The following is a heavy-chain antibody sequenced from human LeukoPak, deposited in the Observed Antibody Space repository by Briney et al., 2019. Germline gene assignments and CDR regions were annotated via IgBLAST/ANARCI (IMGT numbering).Heavy chain of an antibody. CDR2: TRNKAHSYTT. D-gene: IGHD2-15*01. CDR1: GFAFSFFA. J-gene: IGHJ4*02. CDR3: ARTGCSGGSCFLDY. V-gene: IGHV3-72*01. Sequence: GGSLRLSCEASGFAFSFFAMSWLRQAPGKGLEWVGRTRNKAHSYTTEYAASVKGRFTISRDDSKNSLYLQMNSLKTEDTAVYYCARTGCSGGSCFLDYWGQGTRVTVSS.